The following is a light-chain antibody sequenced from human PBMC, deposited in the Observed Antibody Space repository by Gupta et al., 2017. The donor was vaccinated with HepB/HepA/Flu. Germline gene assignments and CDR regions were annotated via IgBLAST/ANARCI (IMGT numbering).Light chain of an antibody. V-gene: IGLV2-11*01. Sequence: QSALTQPHSVSGSPRQSVTISCTGTSGDVGGYNYVSWYQQHAGKAPKLVMYDVTARPSGVPDRFSGSKSGNTASLTISGRRAEDEADYYCCSYAGTDTWVFGGGTKLTVL. J-gene: IGLJ3*02. CDR3: CSYAGTDTWV. CDR1: SGDVGGYNY. CDR2: DVT.